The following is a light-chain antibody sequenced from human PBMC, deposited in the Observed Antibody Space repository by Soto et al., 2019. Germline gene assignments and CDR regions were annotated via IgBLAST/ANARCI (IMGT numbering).Light chain of an antibody. V-gene: IGLV2-14*01. J-gene: IGLJ3*02. CDR1: SSDVGGYDY. Sequence: QSALTQPASVSGSPGQSITISCTGTSSDVGGYDYVSWYQHHPGKAPKLIIYEVNNRPSGVSNRFSGSKSGNTASLTISGLQAEDEADYFCSSYTMTNTRVFGGGTKVTVL. CDR2: EVN. CDR3: SSYTMTNTRV.